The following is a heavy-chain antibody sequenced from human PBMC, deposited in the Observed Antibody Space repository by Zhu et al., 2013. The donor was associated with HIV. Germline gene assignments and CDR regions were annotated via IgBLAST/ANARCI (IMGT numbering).Heavy chain of an antibody. CDR3: ARDELDFNYNWNYTSYYYYGMDV. D-gene: IGHD1-7*01. CDR2: IIPIFGTA. Sequence: QVQLVQSGAEVKKPGSSVKVSCKASGGTFSSYAISWVRQAPGQGLEWMGGIIPIFGTANYAQKFQGRVTITADKSTSTAYMELSSLRSEDTAVYYCARDELDFNYNWNYTSYYYYGMDVWGQGTTVTVSS. CDR1: GGTFSSYA. V-gene: IGHV1-69*06. J-gene: IGHJ6*02.